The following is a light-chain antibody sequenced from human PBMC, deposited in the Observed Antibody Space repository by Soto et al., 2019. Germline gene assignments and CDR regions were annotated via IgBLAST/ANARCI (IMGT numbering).Light chain of an antibody. CDR1: QSVGSSY. CDR3: QQYVGSPQT. J-gene: IGKJ1*01. CDR2: GTS. Sequence: EIVLTQSPGTLSLSPGERASLSCRASQSVGSSYLAWYQQKPGQAPRLPIYGTSIRPTGIPDRFSGSGSGADFTLTISRLEPEDFAVYYCQQYVGSPQTFGQGTKVDIK. V-gene: IGKV3-20*01.